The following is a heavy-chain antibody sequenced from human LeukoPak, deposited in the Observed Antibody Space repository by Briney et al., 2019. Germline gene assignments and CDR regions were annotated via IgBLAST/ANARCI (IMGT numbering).Heavy chain of an antibody. Sequence: GGSLRLSCAASGFTFSDYYMSWIRQAPGKGLEWVSYISSSGSTIYYADSVKGRFTISRDNSKNMLYLQMNSLRAEDKAVYYCAKKGGDYYDSSGYYPPLGYWGQGTLVTVSS. CDR1: GFTFSDYY. CDR3: AKKGGDYYDSSGYYPPLGY. CDR2: ISSSGSTI. V-gene: IGHV3-11*01. D-gene: IGHD3-22*01. J-gene: IGHJ4*02.